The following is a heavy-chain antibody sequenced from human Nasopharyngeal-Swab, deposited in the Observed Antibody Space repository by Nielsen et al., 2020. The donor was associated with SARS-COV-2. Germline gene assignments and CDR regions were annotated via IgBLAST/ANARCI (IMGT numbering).Heavy chain of an antibody. CDR1: GFTFSDYY. CDR2: ISSSSSYT. D-gene: IGHD6-19*01. J-gene: IGHJ4*02. V-gene: IGHV3-11*05. Sequence: LKISSSASGFTFSDYYMSWIRQAPGKGLEWVSYISSSSSYTNYADSVKGRFTISRDNAKNSLYLQMNSLRAEDTAVYYCARGGGSGWSGGGWWGQGTLVTVSS. CDR3: ARGGGSGWSGGGW.